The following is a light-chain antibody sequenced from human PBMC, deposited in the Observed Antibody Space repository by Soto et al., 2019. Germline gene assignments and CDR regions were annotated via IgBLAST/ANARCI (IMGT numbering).Light chain of an antibody. CDR2: AAS. CDR3: QQYNDWPPWT. J-gene: IGKJ1*01. V-gene: IGKV1-27*01. Sequence: VDVTQSAWSMSAYDGDRSTISCGVSQGISNYLAWYQQKPGTVPKLLISAASTLQTWVSSRFSADESGIDFPLSICGLLSDDCAVYLCQQYNDWPPWTFGDGTKVDIK. CDR1: QGISNY.